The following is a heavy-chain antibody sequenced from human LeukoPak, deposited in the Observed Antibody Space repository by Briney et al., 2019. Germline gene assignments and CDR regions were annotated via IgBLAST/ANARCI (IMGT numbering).Heavy chain of an antibody. D-gene: IGHD6-19*01. CDR2: ISGDNGNT. V-gene: IGHV1-18*01. CDR3: ARDRETAGYSSGWYYVDAFDI. J-gene: IGHJ3*02. CDR1: GYTFTSSG. Sequence: ASVKVSCKASGYTFTSSGISWVRQAPGQRLEWIAWISGDNGNTNYAQKLQGRVTMTTETSTSTAYMELRSLRSDDTAVHYCARDRETAGYSSGWYYVDAFDIWGQGTMVTVSS.